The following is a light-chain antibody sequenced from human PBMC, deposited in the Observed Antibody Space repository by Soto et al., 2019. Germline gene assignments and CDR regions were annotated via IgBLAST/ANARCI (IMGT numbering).Light chain of an antibody. CDR1: NSDVRSYNR. Sequence: YALTQPPSVSGSPGQSGTISRTGGNSDVRSYNRVSWYQQPPGTAPKLMIYEVNNRPSGVPDRFSGSKSGNTASLTISGLQAEDEADYYCSSYTSSSTFVFGTGTKVTVL. CDR2: EVN. J-gene: IGLJ1*01. V-gene: IGLV2-18*02. CDR3: SSYTSSSTFV.